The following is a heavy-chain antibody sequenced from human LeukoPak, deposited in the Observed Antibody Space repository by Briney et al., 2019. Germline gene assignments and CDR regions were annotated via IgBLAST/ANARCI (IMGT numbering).Heavy chain of an antibody. J-gene: IGHJ5*02. CDR3: ARGLSRLYCSGGSCYWFDP. CDR2: MNPNSGNT. V-gene: IGHV1-8*03. Sequence: ASVKVSCKASGYTFASYDINWVRQATGQGLEWMGWMNPNSGNTGYAQKFRGRVTITRNTSISTAYMELSSLRSEDTAVYYCARGLSRLYCSGGSCYWFDPWGQGTLVTVSS. CDR1: GYTFASYD. D-gene: IGHD2-15*01.